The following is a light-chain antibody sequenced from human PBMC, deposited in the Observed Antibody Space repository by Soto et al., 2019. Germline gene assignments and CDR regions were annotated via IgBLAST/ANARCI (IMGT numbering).Light chain of an antibody. CDR3: QQFNNWPPWT. J-gene: IGKJ1*01. Sequence: EIVMTQSPATLSVYPGERATLSCRASQNVGNNLVWYQQKPGQAPRLLIYGASTRAAGIPDRFSGSGSGTEFTLTISGLQSDDFAVYYCQQFNNWPPWTFGQGTKVDTK. V-gene: IGKV3-15*01. CDR2: GAS. CDR1: QNVGNN.